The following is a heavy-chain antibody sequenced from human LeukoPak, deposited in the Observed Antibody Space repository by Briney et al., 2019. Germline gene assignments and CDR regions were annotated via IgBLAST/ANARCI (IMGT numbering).Heavy chain of an antibody. V-gene: IGHV1-24*01. CDR3: ATVTGYSSSWYTPPLLDYYYGMMS. CDR1: GYTLTELS. Sequence: ASVKVSCKVSGYTLTELSMHWVRQAPGKGLEWMGGFDPEDGETIYAQKFQGRVTMTEDTSTDTAYIELSSLRSEDTAVYYCATVTGYSSSWYTPPLLDYYYGMMSGAKGPRSPSP. D-gene: IGHD6-13*01. J-gene: IGHJ6*02. CDR2: FDPEDGET.